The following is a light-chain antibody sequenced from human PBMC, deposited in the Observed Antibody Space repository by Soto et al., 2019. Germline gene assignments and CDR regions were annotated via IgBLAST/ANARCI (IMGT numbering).Light chain of an antibody. CDR2: ATS. CDR3: QQYDRTHLYT. V-gene: IGKV3-20*01. CDR1: QSVDTNF. J-gene: IGKJ2*01. Sequence: EVVLTQSPGTLSLSPGEKATLSCRATQSVDTNFLAWYQLRPGQAPRLLIYATSRRAYGIPDRFSAGGSGTYLNLTIGRLEPEYFAVYYCQQYDRTHLYTFGQGTKLEI.